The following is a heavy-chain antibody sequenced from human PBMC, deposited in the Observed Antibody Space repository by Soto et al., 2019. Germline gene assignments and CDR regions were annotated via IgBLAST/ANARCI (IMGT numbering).Heavy chain of an antibody. V-gene: IGHV3-23*01. CDR2: ISGSGGST. CDR1: GFTFSSYA. CDR3: AKTLYDSSGYTANWFDP. J-gene: IGHJ5*02. Sequence: LRLSCAASGFTFSSYAMSWVRQAPGKGLEWVSAISGSGGSTYYADSVKGRFTISRDNSKNTLYLQMNSLRAEDTAVYYCAKTLYDSSGYTANWFDPWGQGTLVTVSS. D-gene: IGHD3-22*01.